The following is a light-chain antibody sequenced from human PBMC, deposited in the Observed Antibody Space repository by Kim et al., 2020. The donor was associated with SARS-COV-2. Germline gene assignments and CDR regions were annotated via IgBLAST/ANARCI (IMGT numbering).Light chain of an antibody. CDR2: DVS. V-gene: IGLV2-11*01. J-gene: IGLJ1*01. Sequence: QSVTISCTETSSDVGGYNYVSWYQHHSGKVPKLMIYDVSKRPSGVPDRFSGSKSGNTASLTISGLQAEDEADYYCCSYAGSYTNYVFGTGTKVTVL. CDR1: SSDVGGYNY. CDR3: CSYAGSYTNYV.